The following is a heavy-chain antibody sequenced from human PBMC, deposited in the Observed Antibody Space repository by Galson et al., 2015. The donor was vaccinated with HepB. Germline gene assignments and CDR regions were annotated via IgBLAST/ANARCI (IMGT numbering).Heavy chain of an antibody. CDR2: ISAYSGNT. CDR3: ARDLDYDYVWESYRPYYFDY. V-gene: IGHV1-18*01. CDR1: RYTFTSYG. J-gene: IGHJ4*02. Sequence: SVKVSCKASRYTFTSYGISWVRQAPGQGLEWMGWISAYSGNTKYAQKFQDRVRMTTDTYTTTASMELRSLRSDDTAVYYCARDLDYDYVWESYRPYYFDYWGQGTLVTVSS. D-gene: IGHD3-16*02.